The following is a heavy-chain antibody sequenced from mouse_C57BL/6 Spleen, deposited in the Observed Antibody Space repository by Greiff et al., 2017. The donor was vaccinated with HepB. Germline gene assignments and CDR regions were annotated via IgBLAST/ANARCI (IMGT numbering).Heavy chain of an antibody. CDR3: ARITTAGDFDV. V-gene: IGHV1-72*01. Sequence: QVQLKQPGAELVKPGASVKLSCKASGYTFTSYWMHWVKQRPGRGLEWIGRIDPNSGGTKYNEKFKSKATLTVDKPSSTAYMQLSSLTSEDSAVYYCARITTAGDFDVWGTGTTVTVSS. J-gene: IGHJ1*03. CDR2: IDPNSGGT. D-gene: IGHD1-2*01. CDR1: GYTFTSYW.